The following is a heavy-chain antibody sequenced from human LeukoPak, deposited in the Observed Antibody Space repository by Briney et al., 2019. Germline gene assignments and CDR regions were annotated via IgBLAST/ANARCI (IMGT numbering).Heavy chain of an antibody. V-gene: IGHV3-53*01. CDR3: ARPASGGLSEDY. D-gene: IGHD3-10*01. J-gene: IGHJ4*02. Sequence: GGSLRLSCAASGFNVSTRYMSWVRQAPGKGLEWVSIIYSAGTIYYADSVRGRFTISRDTSKNMLFLQMNSLRADDTAVYYCARPASGGLSEDYWGRGTLVTVSS. CDR2: IYSAGTI. CDR1: GFNVSTRY.